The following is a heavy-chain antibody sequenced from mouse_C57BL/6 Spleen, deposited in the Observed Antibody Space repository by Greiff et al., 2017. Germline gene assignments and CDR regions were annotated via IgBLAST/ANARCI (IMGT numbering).Heavy chain of an antibody. V-gene: IGHV1-53*01. CDR1: GYTFTSYW. J-gene: IGHJ4*01. Sequence: QVQLQQPGTELVKPGASVKLSCKASGYTFTSYWMHWVKQRPGQGLEWIGNINPSNGGTNYNEKFKSKATLTVDKSSSTAYMQLSSLTSEDSAVYYYARPITTVVGPMDYWGQGTSVTVSS. D-gene: IGHD1-1*01. CDR3: ARPITTVVGPMDY. CDR2: INPSNGGT.